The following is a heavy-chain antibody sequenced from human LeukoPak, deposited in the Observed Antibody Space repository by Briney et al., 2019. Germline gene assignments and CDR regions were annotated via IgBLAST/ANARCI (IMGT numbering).Heavy chain of an antibody. D-gene: IGHD5-18*01. CDR1: GYSFISYW. CDR3: ARSRGYNYHFDY. V-gene: IGHV5-51*01. CDR2: FYPGDSNT. J-gene: IGHJ4*02. Sequence: GESLQISCKGSGYSFISYWIGWVRQMPGKGLEWMGIFYPGDSNTRYSPSFQGQVTISADKSISTAYLQWSSLKASDTAMYYCARSRGYNYHFDYWGQGTLVTVSS.